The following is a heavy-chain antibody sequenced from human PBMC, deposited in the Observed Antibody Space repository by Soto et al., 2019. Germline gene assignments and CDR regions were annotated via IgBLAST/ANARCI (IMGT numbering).Heavy chain of an antibody. D-gene: IGHD5-18*01. CDR1: GGTFSSYA. Sequence: SVKVSCKASGGTFSSYAISWVRQAPGQGLEWMGGIIPIFGTANYAQKFQGRVTITADESTSTAYMELSSLRSEDTAVYHCARLGRGYSYGLIDYWGQGTLVTVSS. V-gene: IGHV1-69*13. CDR3: ARLGRGYSYGLIDY. J-gene: IGHJ4*02. CDR2: IIPIFGTA.